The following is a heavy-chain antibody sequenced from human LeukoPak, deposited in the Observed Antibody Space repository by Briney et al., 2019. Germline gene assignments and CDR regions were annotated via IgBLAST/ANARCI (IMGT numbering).Heavy chain of an antibody. V-gene: IGHV4-34*01. J-gene: IGHJ4*02. D-gene: IGHD6-13*01. CDR3: ARGRGSSSWYYFDY. CDR1: GGSFSGYC. CDR2: INHSGST. Sequence: SETLSLTCAVYGGSFSGYCWSWIRQPPGKGLEWIGEINHSGSTNYNPSLKSRVTISVDTSKNQFSLKLSSVTAADTAVYYCARGRGSSSWYYFDYWGQGTLVTVSS.